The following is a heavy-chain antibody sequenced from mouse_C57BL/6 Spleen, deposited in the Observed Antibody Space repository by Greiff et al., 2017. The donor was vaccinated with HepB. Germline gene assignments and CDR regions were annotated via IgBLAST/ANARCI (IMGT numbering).Heavy chain of an antibody. Sequence: DVKLVESGGGLVKPGGSLKLSCAASGFTFSSYAMSWVRQTPEKRLEWVATISDGGSYTYYPDNVKGRFTISRDNAKNNLYLQMSHLKSEDTAMYYCARDGYDLYFDYWGQGTTLTVSS. J-gene: IGHJ2*01. CDR1: GFTFSSYA. CDR3: ARDGYDLYFDY. D-gene: IGHD2-2*01. CDR2: ISDGGSYT. V-gene: IGHV5-4*01.